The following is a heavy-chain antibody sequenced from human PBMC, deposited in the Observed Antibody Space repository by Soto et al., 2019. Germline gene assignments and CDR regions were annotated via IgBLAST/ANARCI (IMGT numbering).Heavy chain of an antibody. CDR2: IYYSGST. V-gene: IGHV4-31*03. CDR3: ARVRDSLDGVDY. Sequence: SEILSLTCTVSGSSLSNGGYYWSWTRQHPGKGLEWIGYIYYSGSTYYNPSLKSRVTISVDTSKNKFSLKLSSVTAAETAVYYRARVRDSLDGVDYWGQGTLGTVAT. D-gene: IGHD2-21*02. CDR1: GSSLSNGGYY. J-gene: IGHJ4*02.